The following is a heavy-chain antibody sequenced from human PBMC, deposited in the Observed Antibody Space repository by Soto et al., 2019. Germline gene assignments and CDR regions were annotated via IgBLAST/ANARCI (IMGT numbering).Heavy chain of an antibody. CDR1: GFTFSSYA. Sequence: VQLVESGGGVVQPGRSLRLSCAASGFTFSSYAMHWVRQAPGKGLEWVSYISSSSSTIYYADSVKGRFTISRDNAKNSLYLQMNSLRDEDTAVYYCARDGIAVAGTPDYWGQGTLVTVSS. CDR3: ARDGIAVAGTPDY. D-gene: IGHD6-19*01. J-gene: IGHJ4*02. V-gene: IGHV3-48*02. CDR2: ISSSSSTI.